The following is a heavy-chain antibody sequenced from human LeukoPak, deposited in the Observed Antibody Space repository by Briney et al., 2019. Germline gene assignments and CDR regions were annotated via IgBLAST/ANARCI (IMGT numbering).Heavy chain of an antibody. CDR1: GFTVSSNY. J-gene: IGHJ4*02. CDR3: ARGYSYGSGIPDY. CDR2: IYSGGST. V-gene: IGHV3-53*01. D-gene: IGHD5-18*01. Sequence: GGSLRLSCAASGFTVSSNYMSWVRQAPGKGLEWVSVIYSGGSTYYADSVKGRFTISRDNSKSTLYLQMNSLRAEDTAVYYCARGYSYGSGIPDYWGQGTLVTVSS.